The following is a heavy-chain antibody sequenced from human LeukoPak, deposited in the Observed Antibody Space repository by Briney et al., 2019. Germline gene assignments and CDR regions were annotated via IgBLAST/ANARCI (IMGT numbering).Heavy chain of an antibody. CDR3: ASRRNTGPLNPFDY. Sequence: SGTLSLTCAVSGGSISSSNWRSWVRQPPGKGLEWIGEIYHSGSTNYNPSLKSRVTISVDKSKNQFSLKLSSVTAADTAVYYCASRRNTGPLNPFDYWGQGTLVTVSS. D-gene: IGHD5-18*01. CDR1: GGSISSSNW. V-gene: IGHV4-4*02. J-gene: IGHJ4*02. CDR2: IYHSGST.